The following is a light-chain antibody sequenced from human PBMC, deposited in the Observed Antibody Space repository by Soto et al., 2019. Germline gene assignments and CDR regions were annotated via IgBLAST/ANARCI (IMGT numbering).Light chain of an antibody. V-gene: IGKV1-5*03. CDR2: KTS. CDR1: QSISSW. Sequence: DFQMTQSPSTLSASVGDRVTITCRASQSISSWLAWYQQKPGKATKLLIYKTSYLEGGVPSRFSGTGSGTEFTLSISSLQHGDLGTYYFQHYSGYQWTFGQGTKVDI. CDR3: QHYSGYQWT. J-gene: IGKJ1*01.